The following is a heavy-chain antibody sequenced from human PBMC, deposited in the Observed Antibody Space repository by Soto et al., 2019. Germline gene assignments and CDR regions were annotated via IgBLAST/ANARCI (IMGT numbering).Heavy chain of an antibody. J-gene: IGHJ6*02. CDR2: ISYDGSNK. CDR1: GFTFSSYG. CDR3: AKGGRDSVGYYYYYGMDV. V-gene: IGHV3-30*18. D-gene: IGHD3-16*01. Sequence: QVQLVESGGGVVQPGRSLRLSCAASGFTFSSYGMHWVRQAPGKGLEWVAVISYDGSNKYYADSVKGRLTISRDNSKNTLYLQMNSLRAEDTAVYYCAKGGRDSVGYYYYYGMDVWGQGTTVTVSS.